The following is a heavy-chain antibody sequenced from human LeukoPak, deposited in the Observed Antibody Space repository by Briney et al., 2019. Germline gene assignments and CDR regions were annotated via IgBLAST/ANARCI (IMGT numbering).Heavy chain of an antibody. Sequence: SVKVSCKASGGTFSSYAISWVRQAPGQGLEWMGGIIPIFGTANYAQKFQGRVTITADESTSTAYMELSSLGSEDTAVYYCASRIAVSDTPRYYFDYWGQGTLVTVSS. CDR3: ASRIAVSDTPRYYFDY. J-gene: IGHJ4*02. CDR1: GGTFSSYA. CDR2: IIPIFGTA. V-gene: IGHV1-69*13. D-gene: IGHD6-19*01.